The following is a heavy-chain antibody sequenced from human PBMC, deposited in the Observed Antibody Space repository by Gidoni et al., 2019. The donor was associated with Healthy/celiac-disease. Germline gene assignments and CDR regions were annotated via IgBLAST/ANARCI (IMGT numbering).Heavy chain of an antibody. CDR3: ARDIASLYGMDV. D-gene: IGHD6-13*01. V-gene: IGHV3-66*01. CDR1: GFTVSSNY. CDR2: IYSGGST. J-gene: IGHJ6*02. Sequence: EVQLVESGGGLVQPGGSLRLSCAASGFTVSSNYMSWVRQAPGKGLEWVSVIYSGGSTYYADSVKGRFTISRDNSKNTLYLQMNSLRAEDTAVYYCARDIASLYGMDVWGQGTTVTVSS.